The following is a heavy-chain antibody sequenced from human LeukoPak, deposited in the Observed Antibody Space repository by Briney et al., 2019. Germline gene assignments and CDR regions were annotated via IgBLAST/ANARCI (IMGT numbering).Heavy chain of an antibody. D-gene: IGHD4-17*01. CDR3: ARGAYGDYAVDY. CDR1: GYTFTVYF. V-gene: IGHV1-2*02. CDR2: INPNSGGT. Sequence: ASVKVSCTASGYTFTVYFMHWVRQAPGQGLEWMGWINPNSGGTNYAQKFQGRGTMTRDTSISTAYMELSRLRSDDTAVYYCARGAYGDYAVDYWGQGTLVTVSS. J-gene: IGHJ4*02.